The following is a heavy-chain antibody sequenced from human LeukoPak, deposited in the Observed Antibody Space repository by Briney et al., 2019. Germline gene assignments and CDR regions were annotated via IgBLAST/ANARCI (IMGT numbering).Heavy chain of an antibody. J-gene: IGHJ4*02. CDR2: INPNNGDT. D-gene: IGHD3-9*01. V-gene: IGHV1-2*02. CDR3: AREGGYDNLTGYQDY. Sequence: ASVKVSCKASGYIFTTYFIHWVRQAPGQGLEWMGWINPNNGDTNYVQKFQGRVTMTRDTSISTAYMELTRLRSDDTAVYYCAREGGYDNLTGYQDYWGQGTLVTVSS. CDR1: GYIFTTYF.